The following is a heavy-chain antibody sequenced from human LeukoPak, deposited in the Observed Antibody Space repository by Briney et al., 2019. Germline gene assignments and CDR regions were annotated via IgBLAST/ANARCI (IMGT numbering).Heavy chain of an antibody. J-gene: IGHJ6*03. V-gene: IGHV4-39*01. CDR1: GGSVSTTTYQ. D-gene: IGHD4-11*01. Sequence: SETLSLTCTVSGGSVSTTTYQWGWLRQSPGRGLEWIGNIYIGGNTYYNPSLRYRVTVSVDSSKNQFSLQLNSVTAADTAIYYCARLRRMTVTTYNYYHYMDVWGKGTTVTVSS. CDR3: ARLRRMTVTTYNYYHYMDV. CDR2: IYIGGNT.